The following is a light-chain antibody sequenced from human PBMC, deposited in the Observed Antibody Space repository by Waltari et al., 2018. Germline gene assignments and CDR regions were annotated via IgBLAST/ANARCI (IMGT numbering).Light chain of an antibody. V-gene: IGLV1-47*01. Sequence: QSVLTQPSSASRTPGQRVTPSWSGSGSNIGSNSVDLYQQLPGTAPKLLISRNDQRPSGVPDRFSGSKSGTSASLTISGLRSEDETDYYCAAWDDSLSGVVFGGGTKLTVL. CDR1: GSNIGSNS. J-gene: IGLJ2*01. CDR2: RND. CDR3: AAWDDSLSGVV.